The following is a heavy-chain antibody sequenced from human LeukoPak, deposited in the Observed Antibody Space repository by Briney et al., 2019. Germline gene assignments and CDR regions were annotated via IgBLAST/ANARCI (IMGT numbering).Heavy chain of an antibody. CDR2: ISWNSGSI. J-gene: IGHJ4*02. V-gene: IGHV3-9*01. CDR1: GFTFDDYA. D-gene: IGHD4-17*01. CDR3: AKDINGDYVIGYFDY. Sequence: GRSLRLSCAASGFTFDDYATHWVRQAPGKGLEWVSGISWNSGSIGYADSVKGRFTISRDNAKNSLYLQMNSLSAEDTALYYCAKDINGDYVIGYFDYWGQGTLVTVSS.